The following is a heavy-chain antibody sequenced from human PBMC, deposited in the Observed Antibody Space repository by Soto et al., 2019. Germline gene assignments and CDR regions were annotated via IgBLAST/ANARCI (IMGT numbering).Heavy chain of an antibody. CDR2: IWYDGSNK. J-gene: IGHJ6*02. CDR3: ARSIAAAGSFGPYYYYGMDV. D-gene: IGHD6-13*01. Sequence: PGESLKISCAASGFTFSSYGMHWVRQAPGKGLEWVAVIWYDGSNKYYADSVKGRFTISRDNSKNTLYLQMNSLRAEDTAVYYCARSIAAAGSFGPYYYYGMDVWGQGTTVTVSS. V-gene: IGHV3-33*01. CDR1: GFTFSSYG.